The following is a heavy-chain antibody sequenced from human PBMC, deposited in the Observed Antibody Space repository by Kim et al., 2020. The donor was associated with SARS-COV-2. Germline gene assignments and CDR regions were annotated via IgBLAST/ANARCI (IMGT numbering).Heavy chain of an antibody. Sequence: SETLSLTCAVYGASFSGYYWSWIRQPPGKGLEWIGEINHSGSTNYNPSLKSRVTISVDTSKNQFSLKLTSVTAADTAVYFCARCRGMAATGTGLFQHWGQGTLVTVSS. V-gene: IGHV4-34*01. CDR2: INHSGST. J-gene: IGHJ1*01. CDR1: GASFSGYY. CDR3: ARCRGMAATGTGLFQH. D-gene: IGHD6-13*01.